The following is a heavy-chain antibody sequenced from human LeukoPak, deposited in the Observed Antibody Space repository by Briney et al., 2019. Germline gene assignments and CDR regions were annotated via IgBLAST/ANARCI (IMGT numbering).Heavy chain of an antibody. V-gene: IGHV3-23*01. Sequence: GGSLRLSCAASGFTFSSYSMNWVRQAPGKGLEWVSGLSGSGASTYYADSVKGRFTISRDNSKNTLYLQMNSLRAEDTALYYCAKLYYDYVWGSYRYYFFDDWGQGTLVTVSS. CDR2: LSGSGAST. J-gene: IGHJ4*02. CDR1: GFTFSSYS. D-gene: IGHD3-16*02. CDR3: AKLYYDYVWGSYRYYFFDD.